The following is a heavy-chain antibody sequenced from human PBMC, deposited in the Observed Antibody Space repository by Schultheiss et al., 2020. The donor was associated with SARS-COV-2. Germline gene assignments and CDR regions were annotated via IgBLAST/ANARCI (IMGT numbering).Heavy chain of an antibody. CDR2: IYYGGSP. CDR3: ARHILTLHGSGNGFDI. D-gene: IGHD3-9*01. Sequence: SETLSLTCTVSDDSISSSGHYWGWIRQPPGEGLEWIGTIYYGGSPSYAPSLKSRVNIDSSRTQVSLMLTSVSAADTAVYYCARHILTLHGSGNGFDIWGQGTMVTVSS. V-gene: IGHV4-39*01. J-gene: IGHJ3*02. CDR1: DDSISSSGHY.